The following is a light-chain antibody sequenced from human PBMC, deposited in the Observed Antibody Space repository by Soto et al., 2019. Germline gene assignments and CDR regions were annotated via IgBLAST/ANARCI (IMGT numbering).Light chain of an antibody. CDR1: QSVSSN. J-gene: IGKJ3*01. CDR3: QQYNNWPPFT. CDR2: GAS. V-gene: IGKV3-15*01. Sequence: EIVMTQSPATLSVSPGERATLSCRASQSVSSNLAWYQQKPGQAPRLLIYGASTRATGIPARFSGSGSGTEFTLTISSLQSEDVAVDYCQQYNNWPPFTFGPGTKVYIK.